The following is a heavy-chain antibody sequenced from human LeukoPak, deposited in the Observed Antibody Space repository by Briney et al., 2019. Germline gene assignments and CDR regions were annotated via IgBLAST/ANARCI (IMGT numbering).Heavy chain of an antibody. V-gene: IGHV3-33*01. CDR2: LWDDGSNK. D-gene: IGHD6-19*01. CDR1: GFTFSIYG. Sequence: GPLRLSCAASGFTFSIYGMTWVRQAPGRGLEWLAVLWDDGSNKYYVASGKGRFTISRDNSKTTLYLQMTSLRTEDTSVYYRGRVYSRGWYFDYWGQGTLVTVSS. CDR3: GRVYSRGWYFDY. J-gene: IGHJ4*02.